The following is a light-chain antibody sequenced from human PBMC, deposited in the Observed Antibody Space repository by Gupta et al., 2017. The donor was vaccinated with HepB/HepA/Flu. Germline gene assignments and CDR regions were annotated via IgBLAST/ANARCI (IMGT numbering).Light chain of an antibody. CDR1: SSNIGSNT. Sequence: QSVLTPPPSASGTPGQRVTISCSGSSSNIGSNTVNWYQQLPGTAPKLLICDNNQRPSGVPDRFSGSKSGTSASLAISGLQSEDEADYYCAAWDDSLSAVVFGGGTKLTVL. CDR3: AAWDDSLSAVV. CDR2: DNN. V-gene: IGLV1-44*01. J-gene: IGLJ2*01.